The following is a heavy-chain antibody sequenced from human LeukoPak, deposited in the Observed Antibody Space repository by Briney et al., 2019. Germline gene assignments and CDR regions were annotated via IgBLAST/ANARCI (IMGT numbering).Heavy chain of an antibody. Sequence: GASVKVSCKASGYTFTGYYMHWVRQAPGQGLEWMGWINPNSGGTNYAQKFQGRVTMTRDTSISTAYMGLSRLRSDDTAVYYCARTSPAAILYYYYMDAWGKGTTVTVSS. CDR1: GYTFTGYY. D-gene: IGHD2-2*02. CDR2: INPNSGGT. J-gene: IGHJ6*03. CDR3: ARTSPAAILYYYYMDA. V-gene: IGHV1-2*02.